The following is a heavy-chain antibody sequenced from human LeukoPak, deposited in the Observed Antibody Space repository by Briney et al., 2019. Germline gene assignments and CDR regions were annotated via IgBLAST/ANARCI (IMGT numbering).Heavy chain of an antibody. Sequence: GGSLRLSCAASGFTFSSYWMHWVRQAPGKGLVWVSRINSDGSSTSYADSVKGRFTISRDNAKNTLYLQMNSLRAEDTAVYYCARAHPSSSWYDWFDPWGQGTLVTVSS. CDR2: INSDGSST. CDR3: ARAHPSSSWYDWFDP. J-gene: IGHJ5*02. V-gene: IGHV3-74*01. D-gene: IGHD6-13*01. CDR1: GFTFSSYW.